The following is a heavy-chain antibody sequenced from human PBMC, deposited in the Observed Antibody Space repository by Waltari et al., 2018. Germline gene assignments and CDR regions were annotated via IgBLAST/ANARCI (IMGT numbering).Heavy chain of an antibody. D-gene: IGHD1-26*01. J-gene: IGHJ4*02. CDR1: GFNFDDYA. CDR3: AKGHSGSYGLKD. Sequence: EVQLVESGGGLVQPGRSLRLSCAVSGFNFDDYARHWVRQAPGKGLELVSGISWNSDNIGYADSVKGRFTISRDNAKNSLYLQMNSLRPEDTALYYCAKGHSGSYGLKDWGQGTLVTVSS. V-gene: IGHV3-9*01. CDR2: ISWNSDNI.